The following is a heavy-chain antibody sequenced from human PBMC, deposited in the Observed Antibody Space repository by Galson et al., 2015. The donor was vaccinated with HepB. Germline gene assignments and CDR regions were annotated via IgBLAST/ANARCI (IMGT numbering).Heavy chain of an antibody. V-gene: IGHV4-39*07. CDR2: IYYSGST. Sequence: SETLSLTCTVSGGSISSSSYYWGWIRQPPGKGLEWIGSIYYSGSTYYNPSLKSRVTISVDTSKNQFSLKLTSVTAADKAVYYCARLRPSYCTSAVCHLIFDYWGQGTVVTVSS. D-gene: IGHD3-16*01. CDR3: ARLRPSYCTSAVCHLIFDY. J-gene: IGHJ4*02. CDR1: GGSISSSSYY.